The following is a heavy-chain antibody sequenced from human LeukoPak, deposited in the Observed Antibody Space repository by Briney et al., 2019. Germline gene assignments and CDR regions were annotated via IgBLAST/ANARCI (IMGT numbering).Heavy chain of an antibody. D-gene: IGHD5-12*01. J-gene: IGHJ5*02. CDR2: FDPEDGET. CDR3: ARDLAGGYRLINWFDP. Sequence: ASVKVSCKASGYTFTSYGISWVRQAPGKGLEWMGGFDPEDGETIYAQKFQGRVTMTEDTSTDTAYMELRSLRSDDTAVYYCARDLAGGYRLINWFDPWGQGTLVTVSS. V-gene: IGHV1-24*01. CDR1: GYTFTSYG.